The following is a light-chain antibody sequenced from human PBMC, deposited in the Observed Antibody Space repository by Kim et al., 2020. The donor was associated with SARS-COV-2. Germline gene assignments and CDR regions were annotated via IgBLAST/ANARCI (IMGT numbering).Light chain of an antibody. CDR3: QQYYNTPYT. CDR1: QSVLYSSNNKNY. J-gene: IGKJ2*01. V-gene: IGKV4-1*01. Sequence: DIVMTQSPDSLAVSLGERATINCKSSQSVLYSSNNKNYLAWYQQKPGQPPKLLIYWASTRESGVPDLFSGSGSGTDFTLTISSLQAEDVAVYYCQQYYNTPYTFGQGTKLEI. CDR2: WAS.